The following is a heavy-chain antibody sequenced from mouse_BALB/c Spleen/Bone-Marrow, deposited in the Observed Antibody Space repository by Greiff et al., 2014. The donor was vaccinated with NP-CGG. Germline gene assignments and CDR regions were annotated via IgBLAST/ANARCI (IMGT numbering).Heavy chain of an antibody. V-gene: IGHV14-3*02. CDR3: ARWEYYAMDY. J-gene: IGHJ4*01. CDR1: GLNIKDTY. Sequence: EVQLQQSGAELVEPGASVKLSCTASGLNIKDTYMHWVKQRPEQGLEWIGRIDPANGNTKYDPKFQGKATITADTSSNTAYLQLSSLTSEDTAVYYCARWEYYAMDYWGQGTSVTVSS. CDR2: IDPANGNT. D-gene: IGHD4-1*01.